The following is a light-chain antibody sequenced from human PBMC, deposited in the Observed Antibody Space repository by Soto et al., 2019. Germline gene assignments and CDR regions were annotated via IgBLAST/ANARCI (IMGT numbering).Light chain of an antibody. Sequence: QSVLTQPRSVSGSPGQSVSISCTGTSSDVGGYTYVSWYQQHPGKAPKVMIYDVSKRPSGVPDRFSGSKSGNTASLTISGLQSEDEADYYCSSYTSSSTLYVFGTGTKVTVL. J-gene: IGLJ1*01. CDR3: SSYTSSSTLYV. CDR1: SSDVGGYTY. V-gene: IGLV2-11*01. CDR2: DVS.